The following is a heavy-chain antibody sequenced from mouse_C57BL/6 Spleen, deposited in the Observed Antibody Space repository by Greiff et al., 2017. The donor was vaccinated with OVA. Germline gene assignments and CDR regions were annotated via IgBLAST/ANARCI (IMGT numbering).Heavy chain of an antibody. D-gene: IGHD2-5*01. Sequence: VQLQQSGPELVKPGASVKISCKASGYAFSSSWMNWVKQRPGKGLEWIGRIYPGDGDTNYNGKFKGKATLTADKSSSTAYMQLSSLTSEDSAVYFCARSDYSNYALAMDYWGQGTSVTVSS. V-gene: IGHV1-82*01. J-gene: IGHJ4*01. CDR2: IYPGDGDT. CDR1: GYAFSSSW. CDR3: ARSDYSNYALAMDY.